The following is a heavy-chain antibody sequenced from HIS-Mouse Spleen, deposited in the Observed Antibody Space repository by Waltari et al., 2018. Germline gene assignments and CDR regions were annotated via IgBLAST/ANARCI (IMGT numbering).Heavy chain of an antibody. D-gene: IGHD2-8*01. CDR2: INPDSGGT. V-gene: IGHV1-2*02. CDR1: GYTFTGYY. CDR3: ARPYCTNGVCYDAFDI. J-gene: IGHJ3*02. Sequence: QVQLVQSGAEVKKPGASVKVSCKASGYTFTGYYMHWVRQAPGQGLEWMAWINPDSGGTNYERKFQGRVTMTRDTSISTAYMELSRLRSDDTAVYYCARPYCTNGVCYDAFDIWGQGTMVTVSS.